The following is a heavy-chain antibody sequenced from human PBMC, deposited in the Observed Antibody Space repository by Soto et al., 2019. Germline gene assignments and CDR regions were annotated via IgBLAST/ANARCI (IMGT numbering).Heavy chain of an antibody. Sequence: SETLSLTCAVSGGSISSGGYSWSWIRQPPGKGLEWIGYIYHSGSTYYNPSLKSRVTISVDRSKNQFSLKLSSVTAADTAVYYCARGATYYYDSSGYFPSPFDYWGQGTLVTVSS. D-gene: IGHD3-22*01. J-gene: IGHJ4*02. CDR3: ARGATYYYDSSGYFPSPFDY. V-gene: IGHV4-30-2*01. CDR2: IYHSGST. CDR1: GGSISSGGYS.